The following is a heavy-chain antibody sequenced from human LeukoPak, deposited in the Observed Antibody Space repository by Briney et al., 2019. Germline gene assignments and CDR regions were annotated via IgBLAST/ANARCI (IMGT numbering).Heavy chain of an antibody. CDR2: ISAYNGNT. CDR3: ARRRFWSGYYGGYYYYYMDV. V-gene: IGHV1-18*01. CDR1: AYTFTIYG. J-gene: IGHJ6*03. Sequence: ASVKVSCKASAYTFTIYGISWVRQAPGQGLEWMGWISAYNGNTNYAQKLQGRVTMTTDTSTSTAYMELRSLRSDDTAVYYCARRRFWSGYYGGYYYYYMDVWGKGTTVTVSS. D-gene: IGHD3-3*01.